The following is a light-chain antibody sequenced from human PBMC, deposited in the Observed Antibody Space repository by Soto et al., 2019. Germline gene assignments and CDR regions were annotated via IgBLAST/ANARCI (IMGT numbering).Light chain of an antibody. CDR3: NSYAGIHNLV. CDR2: DVS. J-gene: IGLJ2*01. CDR1: SSDVGGYNY. V-gene: IGLV2-8*01. Sequence: QSALTQPPSASGSPGQSVTISCTGTSSDVGGYNYVSWYQQHPGKAPKLMIYDVSVRPSGVPDRFSGSKSGNTASLTVSGLQAEDEAEYYCNSYAGIHNLVFGGGTKLSVL.